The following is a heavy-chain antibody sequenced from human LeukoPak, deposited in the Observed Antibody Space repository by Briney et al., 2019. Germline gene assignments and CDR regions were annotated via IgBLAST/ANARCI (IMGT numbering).Heavy chain of an antibody. J-gene: IGHJ4*02. CDR1: GFTFSSYG. D-gene: IGHD6-6*01. V-gene: IGHV3-21*01. CDR3: ARVATARFD. CDR2: ISSSATYM. Sequence: GGSLRLSCAASGFTFSSYGMDWVRQAPGRGLEWVSSISSSATYMFYADSVKGRFTISRDNAKNSLYLQMHSLRAEDTAVYYCARVATARFDWGQGTLVTVSS.